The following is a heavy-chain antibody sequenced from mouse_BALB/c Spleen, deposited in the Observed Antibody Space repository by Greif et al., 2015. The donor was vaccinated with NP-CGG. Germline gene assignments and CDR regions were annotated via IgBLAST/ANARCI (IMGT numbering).Heavy chain of an antibody. CDR1: GFDIKDTY. CDR3: ARARPYYAMDY. V-gene: IGHV14-3*02. Sequence: EVQLQQSGAELVKPGASVKLSCTASGFDIKDTYMHWVKQRPEQGLEWIGRIDPANGNTKYDPKFQGKATITADTSSNTAYLQLSSPTSEDTAVYYCARARPYYAMDYWGQGTSVTVSS. CDR2: IDPANGNT. J-gene: IGHJ4*01. D-gene: IGHD3-1*01.